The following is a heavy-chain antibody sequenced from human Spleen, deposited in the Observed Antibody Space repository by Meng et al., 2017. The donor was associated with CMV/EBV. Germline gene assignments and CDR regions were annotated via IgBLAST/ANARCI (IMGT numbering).Heavy chain of an antibody. V-gene: IGHV3-30*02. CDR2: IRYDGSNK. Sequence: GESLKISCAASGFTFSSYGMHWVRQAPGKGLEWVAFIRYDGSNKYYADSVKGRFTISRDNSKNTLYLQMNSLRAEDTAVYYCARVRGSGHVDYYGMDVWGQGTTVTVSS. CDR1: GFTFSSYG. J-gene: IGHJ6*02. D-gene: IGHD4-23*01. CDR3: ARVRGSGHVDYYGMDV.